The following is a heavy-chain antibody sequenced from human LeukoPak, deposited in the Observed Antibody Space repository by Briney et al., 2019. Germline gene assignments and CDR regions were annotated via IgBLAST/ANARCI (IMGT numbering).Heavy chain of an antibody. CDR2: IYPGDSDT. V-gene: IGHV5-51*01. CDR1: GYRFITYW. CDR3: ARGPWELLLSY. J-gene: IGHJ4*02. Sequence: GESLKISCKGSGYRFITYWIGWVRQMPGKGLEWMGIIYPGDSDTRYSPSFQGRVTISADKSISTAYLQWSSLKASDTAMYYCARGPWELLLSYWGQGTLVTVSS. D-gene: IGHD1-26*01.